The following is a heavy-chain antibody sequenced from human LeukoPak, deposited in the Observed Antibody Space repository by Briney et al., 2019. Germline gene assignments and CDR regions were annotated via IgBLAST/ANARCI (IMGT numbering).Heavy chain of an antibody. V-gene: IGHV4-59*08. Sequence: SETLSLTCTVSGGSISSYYWSWIRQPPGKGLEWIGSIYHSGSTYYNPSLKSRVTISVDTSKNQFSLKLSSVTAADTAVYYCARVVGLAFVAAAGTNTLFDYWGQGTLVTVSS. D-gene: IGHD6-13*01. J-gene: IGHJ4*02. CDR1: GGSISSYY. CDR2: IYHSGST. CDR3: ARVVGLAFVAAAGTNTLFDY.